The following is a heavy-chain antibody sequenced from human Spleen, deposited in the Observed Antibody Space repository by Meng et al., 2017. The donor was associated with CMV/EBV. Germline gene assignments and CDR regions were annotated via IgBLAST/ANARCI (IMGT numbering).Heavy chain of an antibody. D-gene: IGHD4-17*01. CDR3: ARTMTTVTTHDAFDI. V-gene: IGHV3-21*01. CDR1: GFTFSTHS. Sequence: GGSLRLSCAASGFTFSTHSMNWVRQAPGKGLEWVPSISRASSYTYYADSLKGRFTISRDNAENSLFLQMDSLRAEDTAVYYCARTMTTVTTHDAFDIWGQGTMVTVSS. CDR2: ISRASSYT. J-gene: IGHJ3*02.